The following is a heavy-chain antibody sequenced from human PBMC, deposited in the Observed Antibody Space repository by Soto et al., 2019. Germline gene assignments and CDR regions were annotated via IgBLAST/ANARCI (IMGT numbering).Heavy chain of an antibody. CDR2: ISSSSSYI. CDR3: AGTCSGGSCYSVGDAFDI. Sequence: GGSLRLSCAASGFTFSSYSMNWVRQAPGKGLEWVSSISSSSSYIYYVDSRKGRFTISRDKAKNSLYLQMNSLRAEDTAVYYCAGTCSGGSCYSVGDAFDIWGQGTMVTVSS. J-gene: IGHJ3*02. V-gene: IGHV3-21*01. CDR1: GFTFSSYS. D-gene: IGHD2-15*01.